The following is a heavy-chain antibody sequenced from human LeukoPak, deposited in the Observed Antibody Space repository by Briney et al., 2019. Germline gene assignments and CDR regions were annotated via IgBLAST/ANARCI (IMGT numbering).Heavy chain of an antibody. D-gene: IGHD2-2*03. CDR1: GFTFSSYA. Sequence: GGSLRLSCAASGFTFSSYAMSWVRQAPGKGLEWVSAISGSGGSTYYADSVKGRFTISRDNSKNTLYLQMNSLRAEDTAVYYCAKDGYCRSTSCYAGDAFDIWGQGTMVTVSS. J-gene: IGHJ3*02. CDR2: ISGSGGST. V-gene: IGHV3-23*01. CDR3: AKDGYCRSTSCYAGDAFDI.